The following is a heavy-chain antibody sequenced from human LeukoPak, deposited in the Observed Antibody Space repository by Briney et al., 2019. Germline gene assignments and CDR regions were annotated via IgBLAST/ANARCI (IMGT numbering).Heavy chain of an antibody. CDR3: ARGGGLLVAATFDY. D-gene: IGHD2-15*01. Sequence: PGGSLRLSCAASGFIFSVYAMSWVRQAPGKGLEWVSGISGSGGSTYYADSVKGRFTISRDKSKNTLYLQMNGLRGEDTAVYYCARGGGLLVAATFDYWGQGTLVTVSS. J-gene: IGHJ4*02. CDR2: ISGSGGST. CDR1: GFIFSVYA. V-gene: IGHV3-23*01.